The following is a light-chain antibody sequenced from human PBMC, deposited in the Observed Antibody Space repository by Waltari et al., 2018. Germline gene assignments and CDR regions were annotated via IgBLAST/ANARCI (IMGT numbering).Light chain of an antibody. CDR3: QQRSTWPSIT. Sequence: EIVLTQSPAPLSLSAGERGTPSCRASQSVNTNLAWYQQKPGQAPRLLIYDASNRATGIPARFSGSGSGTDFTLTISSLEREDFAVYYCQQRSTWPSITFGQGTRLEIK. CDR2: DAS. J-gene: IGKJ5*01. CDR1: QSVNTN. V-gene: IGKV3-11*01.